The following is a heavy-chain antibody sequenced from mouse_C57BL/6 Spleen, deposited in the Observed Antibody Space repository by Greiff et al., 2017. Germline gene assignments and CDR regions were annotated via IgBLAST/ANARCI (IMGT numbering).Heavy chain of an antibody. V-gene: IGHV5-12*01. D-gene: IGHD2-10*02. CDR2: ISNGGGST. Sequence: DVMLVESGGGLVQPGGSLKLSCAASGFTFSDYYMYWVRQTPEKRLEWVAYISNGGGSTYYPDTVKGRFTISRDNAKNTLYLQMSRLKSEDAAMYYCARQVYGTYYAMDDWGKGTSVTVSS. J-gene: IGHJ4*01. CDR3: ARQVYGTYYAMDD. CDR1: GFTFSDYY.